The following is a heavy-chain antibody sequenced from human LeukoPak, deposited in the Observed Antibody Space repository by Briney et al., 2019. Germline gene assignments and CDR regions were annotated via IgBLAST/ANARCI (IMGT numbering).Heavy chain of an antibody. Sequence: GGSLRLSCAASGFAFSTNYLSWVRQAPGKGLEGVSVIYSDGSTYYTDSVKGRFTISRDNSKNTLYLQMNSLRPEDTAVYYCARDQRSESYYPWGWFDPWGQGTLVTVSS. CDR1: GFAFSTNY. CDR2: IYSDGST. CDR3: ARDQRSESYYPWGWFDP. V-gene: IGHV3-66*02. J-gene: IGHJ5*02. D-gene: IGHD1-26*01.